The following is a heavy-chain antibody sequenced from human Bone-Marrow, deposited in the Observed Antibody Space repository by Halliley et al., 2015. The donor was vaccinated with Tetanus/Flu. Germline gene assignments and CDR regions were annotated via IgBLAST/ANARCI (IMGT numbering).Heavy chain of an antibody. V-gene: IGHV4-34*01. Sequence: LRLSCAVYGGSFSGYSWSWIRQLPGKGLEWIGEINHSGSTNYNPSLKSRVTISADTSKNQFSLKLSSVTAADTAVYYCARGAGGLFIFVAPFDYWGQGTLVTVSS. D-gene: IGHD3-3*01. CDR3: ARGAGGLFIFVAPFDY. CDR2: INHSGST. J-gene: IGHJ4*02. CDR1: GGSFSGYS.